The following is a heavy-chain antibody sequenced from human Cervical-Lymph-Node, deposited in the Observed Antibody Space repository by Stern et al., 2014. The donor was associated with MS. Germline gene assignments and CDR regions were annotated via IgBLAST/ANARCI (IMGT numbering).Heavy chain of an antibody. CDR3: ARAASWRNIYYYGMDV. CDR2: RIPIFGTA. V-gene: IGHV1-69*01. J-gene: IGHJ6*02. D-gene: IGHD2-2*01. Sequence: QVQLVQSGAEVTKPGSSVKVSCQASGGTFSSYAISWVRQAPGQGLERMGGRIPIFGTANYAQKFQGRVTITADESTSTAYMELSSLRSEDTAVYYCARAASWRNIYYYGMDVWGQGTTVTVSS. CDR1: GGTFSSYA.